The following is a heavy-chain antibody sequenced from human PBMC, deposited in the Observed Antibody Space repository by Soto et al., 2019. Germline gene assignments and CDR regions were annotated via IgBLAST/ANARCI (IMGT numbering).Heavy chain of an antibody. D-gene: IGHD2-21*02. CDR2: VNPSGGHT. CDR1: GDTFTDYY. Sequence: QVQLMKSGAEVKKPGASVKVSCKASGDTFTDYYIHWVRQAPGQGLEWMGPVNPSGGHTTYAQHFLGRVTMTRDTSTSTLYMELTSLTSDDTAIYYCARGGHVVVVTAALDYWGQGTLVTVSS. V-gene: IGHV1-46*01. CDR3: ARGGHVVVVTAALDY. J-gene: IGHJ4*02.